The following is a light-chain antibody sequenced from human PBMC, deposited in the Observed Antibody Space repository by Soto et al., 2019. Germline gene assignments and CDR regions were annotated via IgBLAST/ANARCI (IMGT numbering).Light chain of an antibody. V-gene: IGKV1-5*03. CDR2: RAS. CDR1: QTISRW. Sequence: DIQMTQSPLTLSASVGDRVTITCRASQTISRWLAWYQQKPGKAPKLLVYRASSLESGVPSRFSGSGSGTEFTLTISSLQSDDSATYYCQQYQTWTFGQGTKVEIK. CDR3: QQYQTWT. J-gene: IGKJ1*01.